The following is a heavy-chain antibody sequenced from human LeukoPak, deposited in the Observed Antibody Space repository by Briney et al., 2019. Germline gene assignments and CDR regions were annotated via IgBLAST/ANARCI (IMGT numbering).Heavy chain of an antibody. CDR2: IITILGIT. V-gene: IGHV1-69*04. Sequence: ASVKLSCKASGFTFSSYAISWVRQAPGQGLEWVGRIITILGITNYAQKFQGRVTITADKSTSTAYMELSSLRSEDTAVYYCARSTCVRGAYNFGYWGQGPLATVSS. J-gene: IGHJ4*02. CDR3: ARSTCVRGAYNFGY. D-gene: IGHD5-18*01. CDR1: GFTFSSYA.